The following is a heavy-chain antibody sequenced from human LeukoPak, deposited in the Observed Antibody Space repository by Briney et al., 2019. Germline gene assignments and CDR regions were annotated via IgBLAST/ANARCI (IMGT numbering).Heavy chain of an antibody. D-gene: IGHD3-22*01. V-gene: IGHV4-59*12. CDR3: ASSPSTYYYDSSGYYLYGAFDI. Sequence: SETLSLTCTVSGGSISHYYWTWIRQPPGKGLEWIGYIYYSDVANYNPSLKSRVTMSVDTSKNQFSLKLSSVTAADTAVYYCASSPSTYYYDSSGYYLYGAFDIWGQGTMVTVSS. CDR1: GGSISHYY. CDR2: IYYSDVA. J-gene: IGHJ3*02.